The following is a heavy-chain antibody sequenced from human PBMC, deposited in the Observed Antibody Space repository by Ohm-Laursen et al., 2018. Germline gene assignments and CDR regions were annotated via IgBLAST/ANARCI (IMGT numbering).Heavy chain of an antibody. V-gene: IGHV3-23*01. Sequence: SPRLSCAASGFTFSSYAMSWVRRAPGKGLEWVSAISGSGGSTYYADSVKGRFTITRDNSKNTLYLQMNSLRAEDTAIYYSVKGTSIGYCSSGTCYTGDFFDYWGQGALVTVSS. CDR3: VKGTSIGYCSSGTCYTGDFFDY. D-gene: IGHD2-2*02. CDR1: GFTFSSYA. J-gene: IGHJ4*02. CDR2: ISGSGGST.